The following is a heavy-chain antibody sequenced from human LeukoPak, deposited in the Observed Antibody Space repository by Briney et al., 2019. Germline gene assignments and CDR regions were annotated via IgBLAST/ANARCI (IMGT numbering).Heavy chain of an antibody. CDR2: IYRNADGGTT. D-gene: IGHD2-2*01. Sequence: GGSLTLSCAASGFTFSNAWMTWVRQAPGKGLEWVGRIYRNADGGTTEYAAPVKGRFAISRDDSKNTLYLQMNSLKTEDTAVYYCTTDSYCSTTTCYASSNYYYGLDAWGQGTSVTVSS. J-gene: IGHJ6*02. CDR3: TTDSYCSTTTCYASSNYYYGLDA. CDR1: GFTFSNAW. V-gene: IGHV3-15*05.